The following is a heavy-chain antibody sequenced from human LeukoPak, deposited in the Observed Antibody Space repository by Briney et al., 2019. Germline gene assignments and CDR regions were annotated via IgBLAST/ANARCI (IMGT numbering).Heavy chain of an antibody. CDR3: AKDASPIAASTTGAFDF. V-gene: IGHV3-30*04. Sequence: PEGSLRLSCAASGFTFSSYAMHWVRQAPGKGLEWVAVISYDGRNTYYAGSVQGRFTISRDNAKNTLHVQMNSLRPEDTAVFYCAKDASPIAASTTGAFDFWGQGAMVTVSS. J-gene: IGHJ3*01. CDR2: ISYDGRNT. D-gene: IGHD6-6*01. CDR1: GFTFSSYA.